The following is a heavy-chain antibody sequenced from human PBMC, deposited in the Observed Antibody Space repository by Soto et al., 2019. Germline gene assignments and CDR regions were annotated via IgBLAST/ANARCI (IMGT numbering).Heavy chain of an antibody. J-gene: IGHJ6*02. CDR3: AKDQIQTGTIYYYGMDV. V-gene: IGHV4-59*01. D-gene: IGHD1-7*01. CDR1: GGSISSYY. CDR2: IYYSGST. Sequence: PSETLSLTCTVSGGSISSYYWSWIRQPPGKGLEWIGYIYYSGSTNYNPSLKSRVTISVDTSKNQFSLYLQMNSLRAEDTAVYYCAKDQIQTGTIYYYGMDVWGQGTTVTVSS.